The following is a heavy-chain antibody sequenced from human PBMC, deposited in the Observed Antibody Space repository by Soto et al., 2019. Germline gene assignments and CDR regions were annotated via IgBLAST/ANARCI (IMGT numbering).Heavy chain of an antibody. D-gene: IGHD6-19*01. CDR2: ISVSVGST. CDR1: GFTLSSYA. J-gene: IGHJ4*02. CDR3: AKVERAVAGIID. Sequence: EVQLLESGGGLVQPGGSLRLSCAASGFTLSSYAMSWVRQAPGKGLDWVSAISVSVGSTYYADAVKGRFTISRDNSKNTLYLQMTSLRAEDTAVYYCAKVERAVAGIIDWGQGTLVTVSS. V-gene: IGHV3-23*01.